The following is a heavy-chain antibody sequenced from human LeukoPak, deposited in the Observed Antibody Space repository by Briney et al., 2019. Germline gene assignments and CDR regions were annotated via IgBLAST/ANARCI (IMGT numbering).Heavy chain of an antibody. Sequence: GGSLRLSCAASGFTFSSYAMSWVRQAPGKGLEWVSSISSSSSYIYYADSVKGRFTISRDNAKNSLYLQMNSLRAEDTAVYYCAREDSYYYGSGSYPFDYWGQGTLVTVSS. V-gene: IGHV3-21*01. CDR3: AREDSYYYGSGSYPFDY. J-gene: IGHJ4*02. D-gene: IGHD3-10*01. CDR1: GFTFSSYA. CDR2: ISSSSSYI.